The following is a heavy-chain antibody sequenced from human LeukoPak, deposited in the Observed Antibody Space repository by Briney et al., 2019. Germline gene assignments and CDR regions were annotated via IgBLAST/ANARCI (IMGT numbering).Heavy chain of an antibody. D-gene: IGHD1-7*01. CDR1: GFTFSSYA. V-gene: IGHV3-23*01. CDR3: AKDNWNYGYYFDY. J-gene: IGHJ4*02. CDR2: ISGSGGST. Sequence: GGSLRLSRAASGFTFSSYAMSWVRQAPGKGLEWVSAISGSGGSTYYADSVKGRFTISRDNSKNTLYLQMNSLRAEDTAVYYCAKDNWNYGYYFDYWGQGTLVTVSS.